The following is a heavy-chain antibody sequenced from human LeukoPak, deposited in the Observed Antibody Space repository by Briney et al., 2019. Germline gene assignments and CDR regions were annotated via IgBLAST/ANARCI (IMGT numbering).Heavy chain of an antibody. Sequence: TFGDYAMSWVRQAPGKGLEWIGYIYYSGSTYYNPSLKSRVTISVDTSKNQFSLKLSSVTTADTAVYYCARDSGKPKAVPFDYWGQGTLVTVSS. D-gene: IGHD1-14*01. CDR2: IYYSGST. J-gene: IGHJ4*02. CDR3: ARDSGKPKAVPFDY. CDR1: TFGDYA. V-gene: IGHV4-30-4*08.